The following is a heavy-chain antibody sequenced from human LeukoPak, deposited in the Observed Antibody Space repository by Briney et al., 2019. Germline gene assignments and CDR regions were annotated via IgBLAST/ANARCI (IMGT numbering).Heavy chain of an antibody. D-gene: IGHD2-2*02. V-gene: IGHV1-69*06. CDR1: GGTFSTAA. CDR2: IIPMFTTP. CDR3: AYSVSAAINNFFDP. Sequence: SVKVSCKTSGGTFSTAAISWFRQAPGQGLEWVARIIPMFTTPDYAYKFLDRVTITADKSTSPAHMELTTLTSDDTAVYFCAYSVSAAINNFFDPWGQGTLVTVSS. J-gene: IGHJ5*02.